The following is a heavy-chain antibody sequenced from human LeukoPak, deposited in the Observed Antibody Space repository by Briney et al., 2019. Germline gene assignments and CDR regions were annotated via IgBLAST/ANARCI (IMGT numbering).Heavy chain of an antibody. J-gene: IGHJ4*02. CDR1: GFSFSSYE. V-gene: IGHV3-48*03. Sequence: GGSLRLSCAASGFSFSSYEMNWVRQAPGKGLEWVSYISSSGSTIYDADSVKGRFTISRDNSKNTLYLQMNSLRAEDTAVYYCARDAKAFDYWGQGTLVTVSS. CDR3: ARDAKAFDY. CDR2: ISSSGSTI.